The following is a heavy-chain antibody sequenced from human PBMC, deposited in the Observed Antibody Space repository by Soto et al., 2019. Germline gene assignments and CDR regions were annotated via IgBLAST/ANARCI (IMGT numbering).Heavy chain of an antibody. J-gene: IGHJ5*02. CDR3: ARDYSGDFAFDL. Sequence: EVQLVESGGALVQPGGSLTLSCTASGFTFNTYSMNWVRQAPGKGLEWISYISSSSGTIYYADSVKGRFTISRDNAQNSLALQMNSLRAEDTAVYYCARDYSGDFAFDLWGQGTLVTVSS. CDR2: ISSSSGTI. CDR1: GFTFNTYS. D-gene: IGHD4-17*01. V-gene: IGHV3-48*01.